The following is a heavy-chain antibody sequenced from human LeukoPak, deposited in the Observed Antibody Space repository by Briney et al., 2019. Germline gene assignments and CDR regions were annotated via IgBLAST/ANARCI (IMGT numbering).Heavy chain of an antibody. V-gene: IGHV2-5*02. J-gene: IGHJ4*02. CDR1: GFSLTTTGVG. Sequence: ESGPTLVKPTQTLTLTCTFSGFSLTTTGVGVGWVRQPPGKALEWLALIYWDDNKLYSPSLKGRLTITKDTSKNQVVLTMTNMDPVDTATYYCAHYGDYRFLYYFDHWGQGTLVTVSS. D-gene: IGHD4-17*01. CDR2: IYWDDNK. CDR3: AHYGDYRFLYYFDH.